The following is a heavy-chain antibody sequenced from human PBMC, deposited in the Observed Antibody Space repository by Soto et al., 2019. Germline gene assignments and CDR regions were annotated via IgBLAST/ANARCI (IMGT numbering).Heavy chain of an antibody. CDR1: GFTFSSYS. V-gene: IGHV3-23*01. J-gene: IGHJ2*01. CDR2: ISGSGGST. CDR3: AKDPDYGDDHWYFDL. Sequence: EVQLLESGGDLVQPGGSLRLSCAASGFTFSSYSMSWVRQAPGKGLEWVSAISGSGGSTYYADCVKGRFTISRDNCKYTLFMQMNRVRAEDTAVYYCAKDPDYGDDHWYFDLWGRGTLVTVSS. D-gene: IGHD4-17*01.